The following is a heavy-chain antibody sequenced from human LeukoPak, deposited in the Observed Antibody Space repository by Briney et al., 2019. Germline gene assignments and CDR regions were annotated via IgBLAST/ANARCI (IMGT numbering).Heavy chain of an antibody. CDR3: ARGSGFMTGYPLAN. V-gene: IGHV3-23*01. J-gene: IGHJ4*02. D-gene: IGHD3-9*01. Sequence: GSLRLSCAASGFTFTNYAMSWVRQAPGEGLEWVSVISGGSGTIYYTDPVKGRFTISRDNSKNTLYLQMNSLRAEDTAVYYCARGSGFMTGYPLANWGQGTLVSVSS. CDR1: GFTFTNYA. CDR2: ISGGSGTI.